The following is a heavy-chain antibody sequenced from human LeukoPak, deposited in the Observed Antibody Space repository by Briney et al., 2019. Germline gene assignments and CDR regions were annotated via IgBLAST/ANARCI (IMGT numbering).Heavy chain of an antibody. CDR2: IYPGDSDT. CDR3: ARHRAYYDILTGLYYFDY. V-gene: IGHV5-51*01. D-gene: IGHD3-9*01. Sequence: GESLKISCKGSGYSFTSYWIGWVRQMPGKGLEWVGIIYPGDSDTRYSPSFQGQVTISADKSISTAYLQWSSLKASDTAMYYCARHRAYYDILTGLYYFDYWGQGTLVTVSS. J-gene: IGHJ4*02. CDR1: GYSFTSYW.